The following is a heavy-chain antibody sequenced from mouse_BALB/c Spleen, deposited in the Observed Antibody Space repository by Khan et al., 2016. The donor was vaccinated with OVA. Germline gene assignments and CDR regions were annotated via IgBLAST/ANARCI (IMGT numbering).Heavy chain of an antibody. CDR2: IDPPNGNT. Sequence: VQLKESGPELVKPGATVKMSCKASGFTFTATYMHWLKQSPEKGLEWIGWIDPPNGNTKYNPKFQGKATITVDTSSSTAYLQLSSLTSEDTAVYCCAGMARKWGQGTTLTVSS. CDR3: AGMARK. J-gene: IGHJ2*01. V-gene: IGHV14-3*02. CDR1: GFTFTATY.